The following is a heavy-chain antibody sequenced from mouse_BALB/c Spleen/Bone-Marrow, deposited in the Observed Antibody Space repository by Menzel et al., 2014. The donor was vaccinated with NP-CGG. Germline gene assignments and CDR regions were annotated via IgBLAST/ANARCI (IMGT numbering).Heavy chain of an antibody. Sequence: VKLQESGAKLVRPGVSVKISRKGSGYTFTDHAMHWVKRSHAKSLEWIGLISGYYGDAIYNQKFKGKATMTVDKSSSTAYMELARLTSEDSAIYYCARSGKVRNAMDYWGQGTSVTVSS. V-gene: IGHV1S137*01. CDR2: ISGYYGDA. CDR3: ARSGKVRNAMDY. CDR1: GYTFTDHA. J-gene: IGHJ4*01. D-gene: IGHD2-14*01.